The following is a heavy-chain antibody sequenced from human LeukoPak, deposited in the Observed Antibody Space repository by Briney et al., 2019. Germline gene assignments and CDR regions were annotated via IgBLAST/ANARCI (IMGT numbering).Heavy chain of an antibody. Sequence: SETLSLACTVSGGSISSSNWWSWVRQPPGKGLEWIGEIYHSGSTYYNPSLKSRVTISVDTSKNQFSLKLSSVTAADTAVYYCARGDFWSGYYTDYYYYYGMDVWGQGTTVTVSS. CDR3: ARGDFWSGYYTDYYYYYGMDV. CDR1: GGSISSSNW. CDR2: IYHSGST. D-gene: IGHD3-3*01. V-gene: IGHV4-4*02. J-gene: IGHJ6*02.